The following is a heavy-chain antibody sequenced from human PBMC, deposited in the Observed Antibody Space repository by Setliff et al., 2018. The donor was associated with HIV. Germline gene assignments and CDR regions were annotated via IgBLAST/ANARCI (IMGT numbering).Heavy chain of an antibody. CDR3: ARAPHSRKYSYGSGWFDP. Sequence: SEILSLTCTVSGGSISSSSYYWGWIRQSPGKGLEWIGSIYYSGSTYYNPSLKSRVTISVDTSKNQFSLKLSSVTAADTAVYYCARAPHSRKYSYGSGWFDPWGQGTLVTVS. CDR1: GGSISSSSYY. D-gene: IGHD5-18*01. V-gene: IGHV4-39*07. J-gene: IGHJ5*02. CDR2: IYYSGST.